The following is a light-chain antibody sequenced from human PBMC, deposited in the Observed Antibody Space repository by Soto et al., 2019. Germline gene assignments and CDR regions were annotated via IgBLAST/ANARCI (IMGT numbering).Light chain of an antibody. J-gene: IGLJ1*01. V-gene: IGLV2-14*01. CDR3: SSYTSSSTSV. CDR1: SSDVGGYNY. CDR2: DVS. Sequence: QSALTQPASVSGSPGQSITISCTGTSSDVGGYNYVSWYQQHPGKAPKLMIYDVSNRPSGVSNRFSGSKSGNTAPLTISGLQAEDEDDYYCSSYTSSSTSVFGTGTKLTVL.